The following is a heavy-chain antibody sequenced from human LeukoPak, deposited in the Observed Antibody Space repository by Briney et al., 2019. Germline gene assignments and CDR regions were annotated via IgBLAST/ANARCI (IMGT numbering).Heavy chain of an antibody. J-gene: IGHJ6*02. D-gene: IGHD5-12*01. CDR2: IIHIGST. CDR3: ARGLSSGYERGYYYYGMDV. V-gene: IGHV4-34*01. Sequence: PSETLSLTCAVYGGSFSGYYWSWIRQPPGKGLEWIGEIIHIGSTNYNPSLKSRVTISVDTSKNQFSLKLSSVTAADTAVYYCARGLSSGYERGYYYYGMDVWGQGTTVTVSS. CDR1: GGSFSGYY.